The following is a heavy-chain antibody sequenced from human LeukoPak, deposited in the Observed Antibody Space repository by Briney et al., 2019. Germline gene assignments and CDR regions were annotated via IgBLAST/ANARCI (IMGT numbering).Heavy chain of an antibody. V-gene: IGHV3-7*04. CDR1: GFSFTNSW. CDR2: IHPEGNEK. J-gene: IGHJ4*02. CDR3: ARGDAFSGDH. Sequence: GGSLRLSCAVSGFSFTNSWMSWVRQAPGRGLEWVANIHPEGNEKYHVESVKGRFTISRDNTKNLLFLQMNGLRVEDTAVYYCARGDAFSGDHWGQGTLVTVSS.